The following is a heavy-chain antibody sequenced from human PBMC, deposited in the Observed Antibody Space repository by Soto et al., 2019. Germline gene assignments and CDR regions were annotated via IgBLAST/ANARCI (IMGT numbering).Heavy chain of an antibody. CDR3: ASGLGSSRS. V-gene: IGHV3-48*02. CDR1: GFTFSSYT. J-gene: IGHJ1*01. CDR2: ISSSGSTI. D-gene: IGHD3-10*01. Sequence: LRLSGVASGFTFSSYTMNWVRQTPGGRLEWVAYISSSGSTIYYAESVKGRFTVSRDNAKSSLYLQMDGLRDEDTAVYYCASGLGSSRSWGQGSRVTVSS.